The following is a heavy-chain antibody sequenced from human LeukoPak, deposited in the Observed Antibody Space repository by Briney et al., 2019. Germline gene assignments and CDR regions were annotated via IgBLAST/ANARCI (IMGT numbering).Heavy chain of an antibody. D-gene: IGHD6-19*01. Sequence: GGSLRLSCAASGFTLSNYAIHWVRQAPGKGLEWVALISYDGSNKYYTDSVKGRFTISRDNSKNTLYLQMNSLSAEGTAVYYCARDRTAVAAKDFDYWGQGTLVTVSS. CDR2: ISYDGSNK. V-gene: IGHV3-30-3*01. CDR3: ARDRTAVAAKDFDY. CDR1: GFTLSNYA. J-gene: IGHJ4*02.